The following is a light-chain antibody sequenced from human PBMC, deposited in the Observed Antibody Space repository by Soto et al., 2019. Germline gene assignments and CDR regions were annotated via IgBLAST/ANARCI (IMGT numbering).Light chain of an antibody. CDR3: QQYNNWPFYT. CDR2: GAS. Sequence: EIVMTQSPATLSVSPGERATLSSRASQSVSSNLAWYQQKPGQAPRLLIYGASTRATGIPARFSGSGSGTEFTLTISSLQSEAFAVYYCQQYNNWPFYTFGQGTKLEIK. V-gene: IGKV3-15*01. J-gene: IGKJ2*01. CDR1: QSVSSN.